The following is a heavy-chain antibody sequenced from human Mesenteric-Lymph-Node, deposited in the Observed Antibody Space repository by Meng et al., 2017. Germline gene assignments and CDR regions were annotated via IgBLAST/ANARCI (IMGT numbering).Heavy chain of an antibody. V-gene: IGHV3-23*01. CDR3: AKDSYYFLFSSDY. CDR2: ISGSGGST. Sequence: GESLKISCAASGFTVSSNYMSWVRQAPGKGLEWVSAISGSGGSTYYADSVKGRFTISRDNSKNTLYLQMNSLRAEDTAVYYCAKDSYYFLFSSDYWGQGTLVTVSS. CDR1: GFTVSSNY. D-gene: IGHD1-26*01. J-gene: IGHJ4*02.